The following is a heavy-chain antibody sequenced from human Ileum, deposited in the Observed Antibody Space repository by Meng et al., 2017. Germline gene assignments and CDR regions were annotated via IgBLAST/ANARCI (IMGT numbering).Heavy chain of an antibody. Sequence: QVHLGQSGPEVRKPGASVKVSCQASGYRFTNYGINWVRQAPGKGLEWMGWTSTYNSNRNYAQSLQGRVTMTTDTSTTTAYMELRSLTFDDTAVYYCARGRHCSSTTCYLSDSWGQGTLVTVSS. CDR1: GYRFTNYG. J-gene: IGHJ4*02. D-gene: IGHD2-2*01. CDR3: ARGRHCSSTTCYLSDS. V-gene: IGHV1-18*01. CDR2: TSTYNSNR.